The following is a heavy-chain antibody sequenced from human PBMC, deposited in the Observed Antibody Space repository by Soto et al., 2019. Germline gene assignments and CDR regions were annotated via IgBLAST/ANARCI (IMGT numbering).Heavy chain of an antibody. CDR2: IWYDGSNK. J-gene: IGHJ4*02. V-gene: IGHV3-33*01. Sequence: PGGSLRLSCAASGFTFSSYGMHWVRQAPGKGLEWVAVIWYDGSNKFYADSVKGRFTISRDNSKNTLYLQMNSLRAEDTAVYYCARDGNYGDSNGYFDYWGQGTLVTVSS. D-gene: IGHD4-17*01. CDR3: ARDGNYGDSNGYFDY. CDR1: GFTFSSYG.